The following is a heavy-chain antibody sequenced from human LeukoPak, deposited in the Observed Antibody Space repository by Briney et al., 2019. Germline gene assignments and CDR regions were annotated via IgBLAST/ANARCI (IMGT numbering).Heavy chain of an antibody. CDR3: AKDFYDSSGYPDY. V-gene: IGHV3-23*01. CDR2: ISGSGGST. Sequence: PGGSLRLSCAASGFTFSSYAMSWVRQAPGKGLEWVSAISGSGGSTYYADSVKGRFTISRDNSRNTLYLQMNSLRAEDTAVYYCAKDFYDSSGYPDYWGQGTLVTVSS. CDR1: GFTFSSYA. J-gene: IGHJ4*02. D-gene: IGHD3-22*01.